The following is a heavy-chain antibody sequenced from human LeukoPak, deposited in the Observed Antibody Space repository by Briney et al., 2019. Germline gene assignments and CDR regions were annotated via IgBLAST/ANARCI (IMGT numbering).Heavy chain of an antibody. J-gene: IGHJ4*02. CDR3: ATDVRGLVPYYFDF. CDR1: GGSISSYY. V-gene: IGHV4-59*01. D-gene: IGHD3-10*02. CDR2: IYYSGST. Sequence: SETLSLTCAVSGGSISSYYWNWIRQPPGKGLEWIGYIYYSGSTNYNPSLKSRVTISIDTSKNQLSLQLSSVTAADTAIYYCATDVRGLVPYYFDFWGQGTLVTVSS.